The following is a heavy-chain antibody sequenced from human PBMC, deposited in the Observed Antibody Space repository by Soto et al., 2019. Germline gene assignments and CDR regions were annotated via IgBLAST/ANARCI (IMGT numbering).Heavy chain of an antibody. CDR1: GGSISSGGYY. CDR3: ARDIAAAGKGGRYYYMDV. Sequence: SETLSLTCTVSGGSISSGGYYWSWIRQHPGKGLEWIGYIYYSGSTYYNPSLKSRVTISVDTSKNQFSLKLSSVTAADTAVYYCARDIAAAGKGGRYYYMDVWGKGTTVTVSS. V-gene: IGHV4-31*03. J-gene: IGHJ6*03. CDR2: IYYSGST. D-gene: IGHD6-13*01.